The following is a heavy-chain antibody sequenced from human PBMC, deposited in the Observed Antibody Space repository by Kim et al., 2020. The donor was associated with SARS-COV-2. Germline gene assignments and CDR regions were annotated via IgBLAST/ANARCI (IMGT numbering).Heavy chain of an antibody. CDR1: GFTFSNTG. Sequence: GGSLRLSCAASGFTFSNTGMSWVRQAPGKGLEWVGLIRSKTDGGTTEYAAPVKGRFTIARDESKNKLYLQMNSLETEDTAVYYCTTYAYGGKGFWGQGTLVTVSS. CDR2: IRSKTDGGTT. V-gene: IGHV3-15*01. CDR3: TTYAYGGKGF. J-gene: IGHJ4*02. D-gene: IGHD4-17*01.